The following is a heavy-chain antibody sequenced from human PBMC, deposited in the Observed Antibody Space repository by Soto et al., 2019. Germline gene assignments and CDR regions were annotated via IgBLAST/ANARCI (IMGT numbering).Heavy chain of an antibody. CDR2: VNPSGGHT. Sequence: QVQLVQSGAEVKKPGASVKVSCKASGDTFTDYYIHWVRQAPGQGLEWMGTVNPSGGHTTYAQHFLGRMTMTRDTSTTTLSMELTSLTSEDTALYYCARGGHVVVVTAALDYWGQGTLVTVSS. CDR3: ARGGHVVVVTAALDY. D-gene: IGHD2-21*02. J-gene: IGHJ4*02. V-gene: IGHV1-46*01. CDR1: GDTFTDYY.